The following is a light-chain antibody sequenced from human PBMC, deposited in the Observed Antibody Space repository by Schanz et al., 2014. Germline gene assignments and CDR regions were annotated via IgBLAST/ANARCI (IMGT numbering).Light chain of an antibody. CDR1: QGLPSTY. J-gene: IGKJ4*01. V-gene: IGKV3-20*01. CDR3: QQYGALPFT. Sequence: EIVLTQSPGTLSLSPGERATLSCRASQGLPSTYLAWYQQRPGQAPRLLIYGASSRATGIPDRFSGSGSGTDFTLTISRLEPEDFAVYYCQQYGALPFTFGGGTKVQI. CDR2: GAS.